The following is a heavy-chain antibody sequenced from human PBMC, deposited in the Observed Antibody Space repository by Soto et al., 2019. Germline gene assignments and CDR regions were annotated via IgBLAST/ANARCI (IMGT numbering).Heavy chain of an antibody. J-gene: IGHJ4*02. CDR1: GGSISSYY. V-gene: IGHV4-59*01. D-gene: IGHD6-13*01. CDR3: ARDPAAAGLLDY. Sequence: QVQLQESGPGLVKPSETLSLTCTVSGGSISSYYWSWIRQPPGKGLEWIGYIYYSGSTNYNPSLKSRVTISVDTSKNQFSLKLSSVTAADTAVYYCARDPAAAGLLDYWGQGTLVTVSS. CDR2: IYYSGST.